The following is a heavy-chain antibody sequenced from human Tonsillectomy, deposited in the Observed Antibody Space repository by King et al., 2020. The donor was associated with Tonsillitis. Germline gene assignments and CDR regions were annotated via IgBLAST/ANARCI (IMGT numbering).Heavy chain of an antibody. CDR3: ARAVKDSMTTVTCVLDY. V-gene: IGHV1-18*01. J-gene: IGHJ4*02. D-gene: IGHD4-17*01. Sequence: QLVQSGAEVKKPGASVKVSCKASGYTFTSYGISWGRQAPGQGLEWMGWISAYNGNTNYAQKLQGRVTMTTDTSTRTAYMELRSLRSDDTAVYYCARAVKDSMTTVTCVLDYWGQGTLVTVSS. CDR1: GYTFTSYG. CDR2: ISAYNGNT.